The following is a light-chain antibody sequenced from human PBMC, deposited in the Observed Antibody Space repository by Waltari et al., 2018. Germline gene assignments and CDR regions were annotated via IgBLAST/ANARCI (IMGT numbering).Light chain of an antibody. CDR2: WAS. J-gene: IGKJ1*01. CDR3: QQYYSSRT. Sequence: DIVMTQSPDSLAVSLGERATIHCKSSQSVLYSSNNKNYLAWYQQKPGQPPKLLIYWASNRESGVPDRFSGSGSGTDFTLTISSLQAEDVAVYYCQQYYSSRTFGQGTKVEIK. CDR1: QSVLYSSNNKNY. V-gene: IGKV4-1*01.